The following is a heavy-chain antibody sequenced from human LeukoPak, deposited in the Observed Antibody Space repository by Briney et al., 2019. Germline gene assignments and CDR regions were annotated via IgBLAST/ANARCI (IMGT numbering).Heavy chain of an antibody. CDR1: GYTFTGYY. J-gene: IGHJ4*02. V-gene: IGHV1-2*06. CDR2: INPNSGGT. CDR3: ARVQTAMVPYYLDY. Sequence: GASVKVSCKASGYTFTGYYMHWVRQAPGQGLEWMGRINPNSGGTNYAQKFQGRVTMTRDTSISTAYMELSRLRSDDTAVYYCARVQTAMVPYYLDYWGQGTLVTVSS. D-gene: IGHD3-10*01.